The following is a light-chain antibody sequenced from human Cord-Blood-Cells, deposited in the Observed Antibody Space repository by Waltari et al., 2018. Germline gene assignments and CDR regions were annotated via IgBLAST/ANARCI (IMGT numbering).Light chain of an antibody. CDR1: SSDVGSYNR. CDR3: SSYPSSSTYV. V-gene: IGLV2-18*02. CDR2: GVS. Sequence: QSALTQPPSVSGSPGQSVTISCTGTSSDVGSYNRVSWSQQPPGTAPKLMIYGVSNRPAGVPDRFSGSKSGNTASLTISGLQAEDEADYYCSSYPSSSTYVFGTGTKVTVL. J-gene: IGLJ1*01.